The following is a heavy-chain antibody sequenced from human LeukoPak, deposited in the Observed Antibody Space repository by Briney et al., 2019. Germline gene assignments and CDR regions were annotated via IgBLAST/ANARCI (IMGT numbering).Heavy chain of an antibody. Sequence: SETLSLTCIVSGGSMNNYYWSWFRQPPGKGLEWIAYVYQTGDTRYNPSLKSRVGISLDMSKNQFSLKVSSVTATDTAVYYCARHPFSAPFDYWGQGILVTVSS. CDR3: ARHPFSAPFDY. CDR1: GGSMNNYY. J-gene: IGHJ4*02. D-gene: IGHD6-19*01. V-gene: IGHV4-59*08. CDR2: VYQTGDT.